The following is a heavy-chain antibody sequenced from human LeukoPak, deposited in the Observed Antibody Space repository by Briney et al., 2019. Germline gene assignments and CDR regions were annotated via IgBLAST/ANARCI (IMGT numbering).Heavy chain of an antibody. Sequence: GESLKISCKGSGYSFTSYWIGWVRQMPGKGLEWMGIIYPGDSDTRYSPSFQGQVTSSADKSISTAYLQWSSLKASDTAMYYCARLGDIVVVPAAEGFDYWGQGTLVTVSS. CDR2: IYPGDSDT. J-gene: IGHJ4*02. V-gene: IGHV5-51*01. CDR3: ARLGDIVVVPAAEGFDY. D-gene: IGHD2-2*01. CDR1: GYSFTSYW.